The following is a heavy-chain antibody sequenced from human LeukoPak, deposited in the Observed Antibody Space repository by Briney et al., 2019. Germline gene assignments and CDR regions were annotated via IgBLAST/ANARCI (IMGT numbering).Heavy chain of an antibody. V-gene: IGHV3-74*01. Sequence: GGSLRLSCAASGLTASSNWMHWVRQAPGKGLVWVSRINSDGSDTRYADSVKGRFTISRDNAKNTMYLQMNSLRAEDTAVYYCALGRYYDSSGQTSAYWGQGTLVTVSS. CDR1: GLTASSNW. CDR3: ALGRYYDSSGQTSAY. D-gene: IGHD3-22*01. J-gene: IGHJ4*02. CDR2: INSDGSDT.